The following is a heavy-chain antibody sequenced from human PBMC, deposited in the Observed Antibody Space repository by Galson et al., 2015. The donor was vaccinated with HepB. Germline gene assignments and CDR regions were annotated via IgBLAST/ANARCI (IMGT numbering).Heavy chain of an antibody. CDR1: GFTFQDYA. V-gene: IGHV3-9*01. CDR3: VKDGGFGWYGGGDY. J-gene: IGHJ4*02. D-gene: IGHD6-19*01. Sequence: SLRLSCAASGFTFQDYAMHWVRQAPGKGLEWVSGIIWDSDKIEYAGSVKDRFTISRDNARNSLYLQMNSLRAEDTALYYCVKDGGFGWYGGGDYWGQGTLVIVSS. CDR2: IIWDSDKI.